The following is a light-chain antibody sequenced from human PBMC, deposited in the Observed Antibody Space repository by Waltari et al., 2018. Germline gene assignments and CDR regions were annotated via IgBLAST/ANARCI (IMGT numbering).Light chain of an antibody. J-gene: IGKJ4*01. Sequence: EIVMTQSPATLSVSPGERATLSCRASQRVGSNLAWYQQKPGQAPRLLIYGASTRATDVPARFSGSGSGTEFTLTISSLQSEDFAVYYCLQFTDWPPSLTFGGGTKVEIK. CDR2: GAS. CDR1: QRVGSN. CDR3: LQFTDWPPSLT. V-gene: IGKV3-15*01.